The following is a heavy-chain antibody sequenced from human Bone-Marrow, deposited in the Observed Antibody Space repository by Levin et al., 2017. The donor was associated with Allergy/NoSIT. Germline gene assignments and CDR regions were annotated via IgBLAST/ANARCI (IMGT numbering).Heavy chain of an antibody. CDR2: ISAYNGHT. Sequence: GASVKVSCKASGYTFTNYGISWVRQAPGQGLEWMGWISAYNGHTKYAQKFQGRVTMTTDASTSTAYMELKSLRSDDTAVYYCARDPLNPDYWGQGSLVTVSS. CDR1: GYTFTNYG. CDR3: ARDPLNPDY. J-gene: IGHJ4*02. V-gene: IGHV1-18*01.